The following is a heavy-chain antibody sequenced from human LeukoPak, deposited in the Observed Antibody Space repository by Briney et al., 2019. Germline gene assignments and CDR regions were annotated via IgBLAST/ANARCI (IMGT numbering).Heavy chain of an antibody. CDR1: GGSISSYY. CDR2: ISYSGST. V-gene: IGHV4-59*08. CDR3: ARSHDYGDYVEY. J-gene: IGHJ4*02. Sequence: SETLSLSCTVSGGSISSYYWSWIRQPPGKGLEWIGYISYSGSTNYNPSLKSRVTISVDTSKNQFSLKLNSVTAADTAVYFCARSHDYGDYVEYWGQGTLVTVSS. D-gene: IGHD4-17*01.